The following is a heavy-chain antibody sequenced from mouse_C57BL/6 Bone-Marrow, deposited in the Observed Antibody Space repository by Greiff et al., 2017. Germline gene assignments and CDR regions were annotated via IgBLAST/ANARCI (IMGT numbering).Heavy chain of an antibody. CDR1: GYTFTSYW. J-gene: IGHJ2*01. CDR2: IDPSDSYT. Sequence: QVQLQQPGAELVRPGTSVKLSCKASGYTFTSYWMHWVKQRPGQGLEWIGVIDPSDSYTNYNQKFKGKATLTVDTSSSTAYMQLSSLTSEYSAVYYWARSVSGYWVEYWGQGTTLTVSS. V-gene: IGHV1-59*01. D-gene: IGHD3-2*02. CDR3: ARSVSGYWVEY.